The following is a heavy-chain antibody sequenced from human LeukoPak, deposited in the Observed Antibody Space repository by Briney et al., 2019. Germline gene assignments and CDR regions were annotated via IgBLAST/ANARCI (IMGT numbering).Heavy chain of an antibody. D-gene: IGHD3-22*01. CDR1: GGSFSGYY. CDR3: ARLFRARPVVTFDY. CDR2: INHSGST. Sequence: PSETLSLTCAVYGGSFSGYYWSWIRQPPGKGLEWIGEINHSGSTNYNPSLKSRVTISVDTSKNHFSLKLSSVTAADTAVYYCARLFRARPVVTFDYWGQGTLVTVSS. J-gene: IGHJ4*02. V-gene: IGHV4-34*01.